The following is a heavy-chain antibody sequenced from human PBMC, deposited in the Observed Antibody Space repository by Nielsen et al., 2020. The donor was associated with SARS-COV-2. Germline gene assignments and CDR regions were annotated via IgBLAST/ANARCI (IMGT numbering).Heavy chain of an antibody. V-gene: IGHV1-46*01. J-gene: IGHJ4*02. Sequence: ASVQVSCKASGDTFPIDNIHWLRQAPGQGLEWIGIINLSAGSTDSAQKFKGRVTMTRDTSASTVYLALTSLKSEDTAVYYCATPITVDYFDYWGQGTLVTVSS. CDR1: GDTFPIDN. CDR2: INLSAGST. CDR3: ATPITVDYFDY.